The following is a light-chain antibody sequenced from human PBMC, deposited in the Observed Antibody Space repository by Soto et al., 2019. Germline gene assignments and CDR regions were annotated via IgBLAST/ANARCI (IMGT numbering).Light chain of an antibody. V-gene: IGKV2-30*01. J-gene: IGKJ1*01. CDR3: MQGSYWPWT. CDR1: QSLEYSDGKTY. Sequence: DAVLTQSPLSLPVTPGQPASISCRSSQSLEYSDGKTYLNWYQQRPGQSPRRLIYKVSNRDFGVPDRFSGSGSSTAFTLGISRVEAEDVGVYYCMQGSYWPWTFGQGTKVDIK. CDR2: KVS.